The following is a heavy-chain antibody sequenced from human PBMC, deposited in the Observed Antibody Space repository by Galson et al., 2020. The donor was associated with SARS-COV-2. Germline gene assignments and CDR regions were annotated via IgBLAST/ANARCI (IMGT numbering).Heavy chain of an antibody. CDR2: INPNTGGT. CDR1: GYTFTAYY. Sequence: ASVKVSCKTSGYTFTAYYIHWVRQAPGQGLEWMGWINPNTGGTNYAQKFQGWVTMTRDTSISTAYMALSRLKSDDTAVYYCARETEMATFNYFVYWGQGTLVTVS. CDR3: ARETEMATFNYFVY. V-gene: IGHV1-2*04. J-gene: IGHJ4*02. D-gene: IGHD5-12*01.